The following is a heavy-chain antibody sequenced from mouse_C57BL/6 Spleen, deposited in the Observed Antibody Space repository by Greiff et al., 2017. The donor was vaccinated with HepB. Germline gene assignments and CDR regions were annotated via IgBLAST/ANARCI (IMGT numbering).Heavy chain of an antibody. V-gene: IGHV1-15*01. CDR2: IDPETGGT. CDR3: TKGQYSYYYAMDY. Sequence: SGAELVRPGASVTLSCKASGYTFTDYEMHWVKQTPVHGLEWIGAIDPETGGTAYNQKFKGKAILTADKSSSTAYMELRSLTSEDSAVYYCTKGQYSYYYAMDYWGQGTSVTVSS. J-gene: IGHJ4*01. CDR1: GYTFTDYE. D-gene: IGHD2-12*01.